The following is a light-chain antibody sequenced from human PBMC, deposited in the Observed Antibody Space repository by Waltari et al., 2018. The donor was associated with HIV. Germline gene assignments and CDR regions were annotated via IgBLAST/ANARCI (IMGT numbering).Light chain of an antibody. CDR1: DSNIGSNY. V-gene: IGLV1-47*01. CDR3: ASWDDNLNSWV. J-gene: IGLJ3*02. Sequence: QSVVTQPPSASGTPGQRVTISRSGSDSNIGSNYVYWYQDLPGTAPKLLIYKNNQRSSVVPDRFSGSKSDTSASLAISGLRSEDEADYYCASWDDNLNSWVFGGGTKLTVL. CDR2: KNN.